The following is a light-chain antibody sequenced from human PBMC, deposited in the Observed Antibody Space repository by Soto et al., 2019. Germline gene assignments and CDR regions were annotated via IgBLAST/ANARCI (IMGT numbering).Light chain of an antibody. J-gene: IGLJ2*01. Sequence: QSALTQPTSASGSTGQSVTISCIGTSRDVGGYNYVSWYQQHPGKAPKLMIYEVSKRPSGVPDRFSGSKSGNTASLTVSGLQAEDEDDYYCSSYAASNNVGVFGGGTKVTVL. CDR3: SSYAASNNVGV. CDR1: SRDVGGYNY. CDR2: EVS. V-gene: IGLV2-8*01.